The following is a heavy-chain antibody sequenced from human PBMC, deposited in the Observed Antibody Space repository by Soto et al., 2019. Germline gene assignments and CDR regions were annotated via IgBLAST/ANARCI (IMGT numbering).Heavy chain of an antibody. V-gene: IGHV4-31*03. D-gene: IGHD6-13*01. CDR3: ARGDYSSSWYSSHAFDI. J-gene: IGHJ3*02. CDR2: IYYSGST. CDR1: GGSISSGGYY. Sequence: QVQLQESGPGLVKPSQTLSLTCTVSGGSISSGGYYWSWIRQHPGKGLEWIGYIYYSGSTYYNPSLKSRVTISVDTSKNQFSLKLSSVTAADTAVYYCARGDYSSSWYSSHAFDIWGQGTMVTVSS.